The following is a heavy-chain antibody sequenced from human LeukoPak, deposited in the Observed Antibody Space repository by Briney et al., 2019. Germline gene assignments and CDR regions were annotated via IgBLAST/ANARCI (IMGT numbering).Heavy chain of an antibody. V-gene: IGHV4-34*01. CDR2: INHSGST. D-gene: IGHD2-8*01. CDR3: ATVLMVYARDDY. Sequence: SETLSLTCAVYGGSFSGYYWSWIRQPPGKGLEWIGEINHSGSTNYNPSLKSRVTISVDTSKNQFSLKLSSVTAEDTAVYYCATVLMVYARDDYWGQGTLVTISS. CDR1: GGSFSGYY. J-gene: IGHJ4*02.